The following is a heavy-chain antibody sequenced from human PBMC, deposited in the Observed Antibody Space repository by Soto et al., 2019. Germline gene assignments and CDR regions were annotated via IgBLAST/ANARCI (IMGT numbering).Heavy chain of an antibody. CDR2: MNEDGSTT. D-gene: IGHD3-10*01. V-gene: IGHV3-74*01. CDR3: ARDLSGRADV. Sequence: LSGVDSEFTFRSYWIHWVRQVPGKGLVWVSRMNEDGSTTDYADSVKGRFTISRDNARNTLYLKMKSLRAEDTAVYYCARDLSGRADVWGQGTTVTVSS. J-gene: IGHJ6*02. CDR1: EFTFRSYW.